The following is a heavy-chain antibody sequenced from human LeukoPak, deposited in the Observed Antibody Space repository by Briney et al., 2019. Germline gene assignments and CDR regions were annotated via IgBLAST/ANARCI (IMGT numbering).Heavy chain of an antibody. J-gene: IGHJ4*02. D-gene: IGHD3-9*01. CDR2: IYYSGST. V-gene: IGHV4-39*07. Sequence: SETLSLTCTVSGGSISSSSYYWGWIRQPPGKGLEWIGSIYYSGSTYYNPSLKSRVTISVDTSKNQFSLKLSSVTAADTAVYYCVSELRYFDWLLSAVGYWGQGTLVTVSS. CDR3: VSELRYFDWLLSAVGY. CDR1: GGSISSSSYY.